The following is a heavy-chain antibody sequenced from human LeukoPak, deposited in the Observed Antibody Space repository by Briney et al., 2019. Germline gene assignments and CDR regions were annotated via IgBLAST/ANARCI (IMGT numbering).Heavy chain of an antibody. CDR3: ATYAPDYGSDAFDI. V-gene: IGHV3-66*02. Sequence: PRGSLRLSCAASGFTVSSNYMNWVRQAPGKGLEWVSYIYSGGGTYYADSVKGRFTISRDKSKNTLYLQMDRLRVEETAVYYCATYAPDYGSDAFDIWGQETMVIVSS. CDR1: GFTVSSNY. CDR2: IYSGGGT. J-gene: IGHJ3*02. D-gene: IGHD3-10*01.